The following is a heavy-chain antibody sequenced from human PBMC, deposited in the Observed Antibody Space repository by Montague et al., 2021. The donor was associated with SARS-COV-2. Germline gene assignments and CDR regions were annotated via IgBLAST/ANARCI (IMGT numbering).Heavy chain of an antibody. Sequence: SETLSLTCTVSGGSVGSSHYYWAWIRQPPGKGLEWIGTIYYSGSTYYNPSPRSRVTIDVDASTNQFSLKLHSVTAADTAVYFCARGLYNWNYEHWFDTWSQRTLVTVSS. D-gene: IGHD1-7*01. V-gene: IGHV4-39*01. J-gene: IGHJ5*02. CDR3: ARGLYNWNYEHWFDT. CDR2: IYYSGST. CDR1: GGSVGSSHYY.